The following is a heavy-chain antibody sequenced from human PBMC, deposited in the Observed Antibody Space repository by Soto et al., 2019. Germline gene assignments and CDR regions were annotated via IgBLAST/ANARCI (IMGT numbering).Heavy chain of an antibody. Sequence: GGSLRLSCEASGFTFRIFGMHWVRQAPGKGLEWVSIISSSGDGTYYVDSVKGRFTISRDNSRNTLNLQMNSLRAEDTAVYYCAKNGDFWSWGMDVWGQGTTVTVSS. V-gene: IGHV3-NL1*01. CDR1: GFTFRIFG. CDR3: AKNGDFWSWGMDV. D-gene: IGHD3-3*01. CDR2: ISSSGDGT. J-gene: IGHJ6*02.